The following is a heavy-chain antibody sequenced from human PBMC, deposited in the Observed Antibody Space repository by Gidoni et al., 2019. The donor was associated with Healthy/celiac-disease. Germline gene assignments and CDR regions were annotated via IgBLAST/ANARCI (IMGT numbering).Heavy chain of an antibody. CDR1: GGPIRSSSYY. D-gene: IGHD4-4*01. J-gene: IGHJ5*02. CDR3: AGDLYDYSNPNWFDP. Sequence: LHLQESGPGLVKPSDTLSLTCTVSGGPIRSSSYYWGWLRQPPGKGLEWIWSIYYSGSTYYNPSLKSRVTISVDTSKNQFSLKLGSVTAADPAVYYCAGDLYDYSNPNWFDPWGQGTLVTVSS. CDR2: IYYSGST. V-gene: IGHV4-39*07.